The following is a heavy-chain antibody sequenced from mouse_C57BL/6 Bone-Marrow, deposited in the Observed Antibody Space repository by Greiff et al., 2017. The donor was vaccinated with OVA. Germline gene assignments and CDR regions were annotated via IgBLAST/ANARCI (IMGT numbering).Heavy chain of an antibody. V-gene: IGHV5-4*01. CDR3: ARDRGPGGYFDV. Sequence: EVQGVESGGGLVKPGGSLKLSCAASGFTFSSYAMSWVRQTPEKRLEWVATISDGGSYTYYPDNVKGRFTISRDNAKNNLYLQMSHLKSEDTAMDYCARDRGPGGYFDVWGTGTTVTVSS. CDR2: ISDGGSYT. CDR1: GFTFSSYA. D-gene: IGHD3-1*01. J-gene: IGHJ1*03.